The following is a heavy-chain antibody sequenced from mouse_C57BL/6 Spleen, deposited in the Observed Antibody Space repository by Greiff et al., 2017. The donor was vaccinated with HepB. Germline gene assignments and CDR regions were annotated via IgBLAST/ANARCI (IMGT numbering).Heavy chain of an antibody. J-gene: IGHJ3*01. CDR1: GYTFTSYG. D-gene: IGHD2-3*01. Sequence: VQLQQSGAELARPGASVKLSCKASGYTFTSYGISWVKQRTGQGLEWIGEIYPRSGNTYYNEKFKGKATLTADKSSSTAYMELRSLTSEDSAVDFCARGGAYDGYYWFAYWGQGTLVTVSA. V-gene: IGHV1-81*01. CDR3: ARGGAYDGYYWFAY. CDR2: IYPRSGNT.